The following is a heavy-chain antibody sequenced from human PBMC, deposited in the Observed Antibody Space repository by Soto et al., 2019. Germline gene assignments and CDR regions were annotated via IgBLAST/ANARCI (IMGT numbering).Heavy chain of an antibody. J-gene: IGHJ4*02. Sequence: PGGSLRLSCAASGFTVSSNYMSWVRQAPGKGLEWVSVIYSGGSTYYADSVKSRFTISRDNSKNTLYLQMNSLRAEDTAVYYCARAPYYYDSSGYPYAFDYWGQGTLVTVSS. CDR2: IYSGGST. D-gene: IGHD3-22*01. CDR1: GFTVSSNY. CDR3: ARAPYYYDSSGYPYAFDY. V-gene: IGHV3-53*01.